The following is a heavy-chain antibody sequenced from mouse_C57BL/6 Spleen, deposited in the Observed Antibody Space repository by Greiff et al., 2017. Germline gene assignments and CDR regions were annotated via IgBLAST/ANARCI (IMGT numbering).Heavy chain of an antibody. CDR3: ARSDTVVAFDY. D-gene: IGHD1-1*01. J-gene: IGHJ2*01. V-gene: IGHV1-53*01. CDR2: INPSNGGT. Sequence: VQLQQSGTELVKPGASVKLSCKASGYTFTSYWMHWVKQRPGQGLEWIGNINPSNGGTNYDEKFKSKATLTVDKSSSTAYMQLSSLTSEDSAVYYCARSDTVVAFDYWGQGTTLTVSS. CDR1: GYTFTSYW.